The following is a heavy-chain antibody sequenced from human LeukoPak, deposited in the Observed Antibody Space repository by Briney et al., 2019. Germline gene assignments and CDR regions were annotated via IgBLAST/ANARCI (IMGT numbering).Heavy chain of an antibody. Sequence: SQTLSLTCAISGDSVSSNSAAWNWIRQSPSRGLEWLGRTYYRSKWYNDYAVSVKSRITINPDTSKNQFSLQLNSVTPEDTAVYYCARGYYYGSGCYYPWFDYWGQGTLVTVSS. V-gene: IGHV6-1*01. D-gene: IGHD3-10*01. CDR3: ARGYYYGSGCYYPWFDY. CDR2: TYYRSKWYN. CDR1: GDSVSSNSAA. J-gene: IGHJ4*02.